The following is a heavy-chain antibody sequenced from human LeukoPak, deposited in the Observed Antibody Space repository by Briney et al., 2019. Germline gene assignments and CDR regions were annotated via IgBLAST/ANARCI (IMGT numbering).Heavy chain of an antibody. CDR3: ARGSRNTMVRGVLYY. V-gene: IGHV4-34*01. J-gene: IGHJ4*02. CDR1: GGSFSGYY. Sequence: SETLSLTCAVYGGSFSGYYWSWIRQPPGKGLEGIGEINHSGSTNYNPSLKSRVTISVDTSKNQFSLKLSSVTAADTAVYYCARGSRNTMVRGVLYYWGQGTLVTVSS. CDR2: INHSGST. D-gene: IGHD3-10*01.